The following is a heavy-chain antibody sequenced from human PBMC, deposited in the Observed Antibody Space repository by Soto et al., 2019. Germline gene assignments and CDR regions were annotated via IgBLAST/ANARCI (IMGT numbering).Heavy chain of an antibody. D-gene: IGHD6-6*01. V-gene: IGHV3-11*01. CDR3: ARDLYVESRIAARPVDY. Sequence: PGGSLRLSCAASGFTFSDYYMSWIRQAPGKGLEWVSYISSSGSTIYYADSVKGRFTISRDNAKNSLYLQMNSLRAEDTAVYYCARDLYVESRIAARPVDYWGQGTLVTVSS. CDR1: GFTFSDYY. CDR2: ISSSGSTI. J-gene: IGHJ4*02.